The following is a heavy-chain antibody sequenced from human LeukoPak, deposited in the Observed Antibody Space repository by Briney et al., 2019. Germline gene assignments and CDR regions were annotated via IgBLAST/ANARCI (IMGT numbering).Heavy chain of an antibody. CDR1: GFTFSSYE. CDR2: IGSSGSTI. Sequence: PGGSLRLSCAASGFTFSSYEINWVRQAPGQGLEWVSYIGSSGSTIYSADSVKGRFTISRDNAKNSLYLQMNSLRAEDTAVYYCAELGITMIGGVWGKGTTVTISS. J-gene: IGHJ6*04. V-gene: IGHV3-48*03. D-gene: IGHD3-10*02. CDR3: AELGITMIGGV.